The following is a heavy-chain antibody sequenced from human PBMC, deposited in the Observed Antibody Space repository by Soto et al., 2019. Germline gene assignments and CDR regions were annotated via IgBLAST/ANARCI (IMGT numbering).Heavy chain of an antibody. D-gene: IGHD3-10*01. CDR3: ARDRSGGGSGSSDY. J-gene: IGHJ4*02. CDR1: GFTFSSYS. V-gene: IGHV3-21*01. CDR2: ISSSSSYI. Sequence: EVQLVESGGGLVKPGGSLRLSCAASGFTFSSYSMNWVRQAPGKGLEWVSSISSSSSYIYYADSVKGRFTISRDNAKNSPYLQMNRLGAEETAVYYWARDRSGGGSGSSDYWGQGTLVTVSS.